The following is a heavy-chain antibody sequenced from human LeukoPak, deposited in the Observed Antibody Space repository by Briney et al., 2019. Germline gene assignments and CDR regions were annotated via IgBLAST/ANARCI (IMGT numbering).Heavy chain of an antibody. V-gene: IGHV4-31*03. CDR1: GGSISSGGYY. J-gene: IGHJ2*01. D-gene: IGHD4-23*01. Sequence: PSETLSLTCTVSGGSISSGGYYWSWIRQHPGKGLEWIGYIYYSGSTYYNPSLKSRVIISVDTSKNQFSLKLSSVTAADTAVYYCARGQPRRHGGKGAWYFDLWGRGTLVTVSS. CDR2: IYYSGST. CDR3: ARGQPRRHGGKGAWYFDL.